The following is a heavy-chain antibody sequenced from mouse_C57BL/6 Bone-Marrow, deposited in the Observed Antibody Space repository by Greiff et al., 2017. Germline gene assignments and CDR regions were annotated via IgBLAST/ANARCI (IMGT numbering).Heavy chain of an antibody. CDR3: ARQDY. V-gene: IGHV5-12*01. J-gene: IGHJ2*01. CDR2: ISNGGGST. Sequence: EVKLMESGGGLVQPGGSLKLSCAASGFTFSDYYMYWVRQTPEKRLEWVAYISNGGGSTYYPDTVKGRFTISRDNAKNNLYLQKSRLKSEDTAMYYCARQDYWGQGTTRTVSS. CDR1: GFTFSDYY.